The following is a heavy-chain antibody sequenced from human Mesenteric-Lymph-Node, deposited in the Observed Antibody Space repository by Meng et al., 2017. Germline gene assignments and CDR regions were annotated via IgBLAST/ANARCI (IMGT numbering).Heavy chain of an antibody. CDR1: GDSVSSNIAA. CDR3: ARDVAVAAQPTQIDY. D-gene: IGHD6-19*01. J-gene: IGHJ4*02. Sequence: SQTLSLTCAISGDSVSSNIAAWNWIRQSPSRGLEWLGRTYYRSKWYYDYAVSVKSRITINPDTSRNQFFLQLNSVTPEDTAVYSCARDVAVAAQPTQIDYWGQGTLVTVSS. V-gene: IGHV6-1*01. CDR2: TYYRSKWYY.